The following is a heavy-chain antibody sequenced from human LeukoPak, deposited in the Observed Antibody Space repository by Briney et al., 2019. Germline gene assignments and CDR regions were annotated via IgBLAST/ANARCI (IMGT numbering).Heavy chain of an antibody. Sequence: GGSLRLSCAASGFTFSSYGMHWVRQAPGKGLEWVAVIWYDGSNKYYADSVKGRFTISRDNSKNTLYLQMNSPRAEDTAIYYCAKERNRSTSCYYYWGQGTLVTVSS. J-gene: IGHJ4*02. CDR2: IWYDGSNK. CDR1: GFTFSSYG. CDR3: AKERNRSTSCYYY. D-gene: IGHD2-2*01. V-gene: IGHV3-33*06.